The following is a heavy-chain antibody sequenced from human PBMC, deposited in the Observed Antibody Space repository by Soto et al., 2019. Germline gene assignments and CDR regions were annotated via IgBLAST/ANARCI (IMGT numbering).Heavy chain of an antibody. Sequence: QVQLQESGPGLVKPSQTLSLTCTVSGGSISSGGYYWSWIRQHPGKGLEWIGYIYYSGSTYYNPSLRSRVPISVDTSKNQFSLKLSSVTAADTAVYYCARDYVYSSSKAYYFDYWGQGTLVTVSS. J-gene: IGHJ4*02. CDR1: GGSISSGGYY. CDR3: ARDYVYSSSKAYYFDY. CDR2: IYYSGST. D-gene: IGHD6-6*01. V-gene: IGHV4-31*03.